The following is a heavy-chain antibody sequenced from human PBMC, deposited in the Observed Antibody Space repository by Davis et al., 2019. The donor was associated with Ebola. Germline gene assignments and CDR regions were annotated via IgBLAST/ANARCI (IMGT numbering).Heavy chain of an antibody. D-gene: IGHD2-2*02. CDR1: GYSFTSYW. V-gene: IGHV5-10-1*01. Sequence: GESLKISCKGSGYSFTSYWINWVRQMPGKGLERMGRIDPSDSYTNYSPSFQGHVTISADKSISTAYLQWSSLKASDTAMYYCARRSTAIRNYGMDVWGQGTTVTVSS. CDR2: IDPSDSYT. CDR3: ARRSTAIRNYGMDV. J-gene: IGHJ6*02.